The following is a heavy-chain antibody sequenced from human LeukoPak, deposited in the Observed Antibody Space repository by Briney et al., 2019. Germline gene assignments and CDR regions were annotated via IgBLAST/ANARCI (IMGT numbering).Heavy chain of an antibody. J-gene: IGHJ3*02. Sequence: SETLSLTCTVSGGSIGSTNYYWGWIRQPPGKGLKWIANIYYSGSTYYNPSLKSRVTISVDTSKNQFSLRLNSVTAADTSIYYCARIPTNAVPSAHNGFDIWGQGTMLTVSS. CDR1: GGSIGSTNYY. V-gene: IGHV4-39*01. D-gene: IGHD6-19*01. CDR2: IYYSGST. CDR3: ARIPTNAVPSAHNGFDI.